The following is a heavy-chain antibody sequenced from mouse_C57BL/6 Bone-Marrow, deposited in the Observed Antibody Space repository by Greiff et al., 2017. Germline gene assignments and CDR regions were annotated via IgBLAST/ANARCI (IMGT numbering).Heavy chain of an antibody. J-gene: IGHJ2*01. V-gene: IGHV1-81*01. D-gene: IGHD3-3*01. Sequence: QVQLKQSGAELARPGASVKLSCKASGYTFTSYGISWVKQRTGQGLEWIGEIYPSSGNTYYNEKFKGKATLTADKSSSTAYMELRSLTSEDSAVYYCARRACCVPLFDYWGQGTTLTVTS. CDR1: GYTFTSYG. CDR3: ARRACCVPLFDY. CDR2: IYPSSGNT.